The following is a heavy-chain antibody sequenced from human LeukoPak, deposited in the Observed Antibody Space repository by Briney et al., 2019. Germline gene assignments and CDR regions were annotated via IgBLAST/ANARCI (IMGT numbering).Heavy chain of an antibody. J-gene: IGHJ3*02. V-gene: IGHV4-59*11. CDR1: GVSTSSHY. D-gene: IGHD1-20*01. CDR3: ARLTGMTGAFDI. CDR2: IYHSGST. Sequence: PSETLSLTCTVSGVSTSSHYWSWTRQPPGKGLDYIGYIYHSGSTNYNPSLRSRVTMSVDTSKKQFSLRLSSVTAADTAVYYCARLTGMTGAFDIWSQGTMVTVSS.